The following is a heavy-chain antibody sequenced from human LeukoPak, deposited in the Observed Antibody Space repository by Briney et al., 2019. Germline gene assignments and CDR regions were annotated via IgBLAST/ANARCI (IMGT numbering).Heavy chain of an antibody. D-gene: IGHD4-17*01. CDR2: IYYTGST. V-gene: IGHV4-59*12. CDR3: ARDQGPYGDYVWFDP. CDR1: GGSISSYY. J-gene: IGHJ5*02. Sequence: SETLSLTCTVSGGSISSYYWSWIRQPPGKGLDWIGYIYYTGSTYYNPSLKSRVTISVDTSKNQFSLKLSSVTAADTAVYYCARDQGPYGDYVWFDPWGQGTLVTVSS.